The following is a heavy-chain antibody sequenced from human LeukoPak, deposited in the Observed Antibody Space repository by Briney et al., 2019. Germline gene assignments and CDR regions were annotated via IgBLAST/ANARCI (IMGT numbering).Heavy chain of an antibody. V-gene: IGHV4-59*01. CDR2: IHYSGST. CDR3: ARDIREVGATHYFDY. D-gene: IGHD1-26*01. CDR1: GFSITSYY. J-gene: IGHJ4*02. Sequence: SETLSLTCTVSGFSITSYYWSWIRQPPGKGLEWIELIHYSGSTTYHPSLKSRVTISIDTSKNQFSLQLSSVTAADTAVYYCARDIREVGATHYFDYWGQGTLVTVTS.